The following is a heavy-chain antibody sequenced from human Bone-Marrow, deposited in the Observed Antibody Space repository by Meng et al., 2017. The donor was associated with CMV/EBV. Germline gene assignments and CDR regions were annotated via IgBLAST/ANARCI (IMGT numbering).Heavy chain of an antibody. CDR3: AKGLLLVGDRLEY. D-gene: IGHD1-26*01. Sequence: GGSLRLSCAASGFIVSSTYMTWVRQPPGKGLEWVSVIYSGGATYYADSVKGRFIISRDNSKNTLYLQMNSLGAEDTALYYCAKGLLLVGDRLEYWGQGNLVTVSS. V-gene: IGHV3-53*01. CDR2: IYSGGAT. J-gene: IGHJ4*02. CDR1: GFIVSSTY.